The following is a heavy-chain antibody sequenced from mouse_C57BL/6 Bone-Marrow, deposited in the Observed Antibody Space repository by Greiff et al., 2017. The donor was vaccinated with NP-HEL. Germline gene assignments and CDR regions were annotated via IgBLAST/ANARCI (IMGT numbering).Heavy chain of an antibody. J-gene: IGHJ4*01. CDR2: IDPSDSYT. CDR3: ARSAGSSLYYAMDC. D-gene: IGHD1-1*01. V-gene: IGHV1-59*01. Sequence: QVQLQQPGAELVRPGTSVKLSCKASGYTFTSYWMHWVKQRPGQGLEWIGVIDPSDSYTNYNQKFKGKATLTVDTSSSTAYMQLSSLTSEDSAVYYCARSAGSSLYYAMDCWGQGTAVTVSS. CDR1: GYTFTSYW.